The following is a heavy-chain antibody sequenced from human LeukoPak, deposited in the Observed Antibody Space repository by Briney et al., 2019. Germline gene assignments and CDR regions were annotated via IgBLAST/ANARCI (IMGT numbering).Heavy chain of an antibody. CDR2: IYYSGST. J-gene: IGHJ6*02. V-gene: IGHV4-59*01. Sequence: PSETLSLTCTVPGGSISSYYWSWIRQPPGKGLEWIGYIYYSGSTNYNPSLKSRVTISVDTSKNQFSLKLSSVTAADTAVYYCARALPGGMDVWGQGTTVTVSS. D-gene: IGHD3-10*01. CDR3: ARALPGGMDV. CDR1: GGSISSYY.